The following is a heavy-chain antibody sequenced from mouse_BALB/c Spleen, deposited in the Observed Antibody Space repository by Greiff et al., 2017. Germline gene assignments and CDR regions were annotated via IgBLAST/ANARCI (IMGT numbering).Heavy chain of an antibody. D-gene: IGHD1-1*01. CDR1: GDSITSGY. CDR3: ATAGYYYGSSYPPFAY. V-gene: IGHV3-8*02. J-gene: IGHJ3*01. Sequence: EVKLVESGPSLVKPSQTLSLTCSVTGDSITSGYWNWIRKFPGNKLEYMGYISYSGSTYYNPSLKSRISITRDTSKNQYYLQLNSVTTEDTATYYCATAGYYYGSSYPPFAYWGQGTLVTVSA. CDR2: ISYSGST.